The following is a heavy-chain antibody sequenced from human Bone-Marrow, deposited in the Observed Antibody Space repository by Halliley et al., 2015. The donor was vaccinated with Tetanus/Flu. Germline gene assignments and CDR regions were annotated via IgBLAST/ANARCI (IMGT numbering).Heavy chain of an antibody. Sequence: RQAPGQGLEGMGRVIPILATAIYAQKFQGRVTITAGKSTGTAYMELSSLRSDDTAVYYCMAGDYWGQGTLVTVSS. V-gene: IGHV1-69*08. J-gene: IGHJ4*02. CDR2: VIPILATA. CDR3: MAGDY.